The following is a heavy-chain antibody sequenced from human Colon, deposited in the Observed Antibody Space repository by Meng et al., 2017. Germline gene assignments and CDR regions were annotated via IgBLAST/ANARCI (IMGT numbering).Heavy chain of an antibody. CDR2: IKQDGSEK. CDR1: GFTFSTSW. CDR3: ARDLFLSGLRLAFDY. V-gene: IGHV3-7*01. Sequence: GESLKISCVTSGFTFSTSWMSWVRQAPGVGLEVVANIKQDGSEKSYVDSVRGRFTISRDNAKNSLYLQMNSLRAEDTAVYYCARDLFLSGLRLAFDYWGQGTPVTGSS. D-gene: IGHD4-17*01. J-gene: IGHJ4*02.